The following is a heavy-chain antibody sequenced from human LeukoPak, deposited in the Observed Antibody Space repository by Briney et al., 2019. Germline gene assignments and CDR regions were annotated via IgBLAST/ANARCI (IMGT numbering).Heavy chain of an antibody. V-gene: IGHV4-39*01. J-gene: IGHJ4*02. D-gene: IGHD6-13*01. Sequence: PSETLSLTCTVSGGSISSSSYYWGWLRQPPGKGLEWIGSIYYSGSTYYNPSLKSRVTISVDTSKNQFSLKLSSVTAADTAVYYCARRGKDSSSWYVVDYWGQGTLVTVSS. CDR3: ARRGKDSSSWYVVDY. CDR2: IYYSGST. CDR1: GGSISSSSYY.